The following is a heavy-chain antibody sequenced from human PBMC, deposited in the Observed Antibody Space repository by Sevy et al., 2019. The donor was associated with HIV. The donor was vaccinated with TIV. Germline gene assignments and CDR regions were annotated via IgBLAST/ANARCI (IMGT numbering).Heavy chain of an antibody. J-gene: IGHJ3*02. Sequence: GGSLRLSCAASGFTLSGYSISWVRQAPGKGLEWVSSVTPGTDIYYGDSVRGRFTASRDNAKNSVYLQMNSLRDEDTAVYYCARDFLTGDGREAFDIWGQGTKVTVSS. CDR2: VTPGTDI. V-gene: IGHV3-21*06. D-gene: IGHD7-27*01. CDR1: GFTLSGYS. CDR3: ARDFLTGDGREAFDI.